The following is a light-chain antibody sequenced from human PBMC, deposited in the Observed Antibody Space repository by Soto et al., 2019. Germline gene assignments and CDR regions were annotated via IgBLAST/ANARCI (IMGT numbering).Light chain of an antibody. J-gene: IGKJ1*01. CDR2: GAS. Sequence: EIVLTQSPGTLSLSQGERATLSCRASQSVSSTYLAWYQQKPGQAPRLIIYGASSRATGIPDRFSGSGSGTDFTLTISRLEPEDFAVYYWQKYGSLTSSTFGQRTKVEIK. V-gene: IGKV3-20*01. CDR3: QKYGSLTSST. CDR1: QSVSSTY.